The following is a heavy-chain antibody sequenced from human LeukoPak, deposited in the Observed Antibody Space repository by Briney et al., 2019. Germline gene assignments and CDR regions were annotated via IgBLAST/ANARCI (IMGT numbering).Heavy chain of an antibody. CDR2: ISSSGSTI. CDR1: GFTFSDYY. CDR3: ARERYCSSTSCYYYYYYGMDV. V-gene: IGHV3-11*01. J-gene: IGHJ6*02. D-gene: IGHD2-2*01. Sequence: PGGSLRLSCAASGFTFSDYYMSWIRQAPGKGLEWVSYISSSGSTIYYAGSVKGRFTISRDNAKNSLYLQMNSLRAEDTAVYYCARERYCSSTSCYYYYYYGMDVWGQGTTVTVSS.